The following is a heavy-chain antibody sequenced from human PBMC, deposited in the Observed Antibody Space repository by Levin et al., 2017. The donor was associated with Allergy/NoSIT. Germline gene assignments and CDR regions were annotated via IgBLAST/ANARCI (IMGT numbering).Heavy chain of an antibody. Sequence: AASVKVSCKASGYTFTSYGISWVRQAPGQGLEWMGWISAYNGNTNYAQKLQGRVTMTTDTSTSTAYMELRSLRSDDTAVYYCAREARSGWYGRAGLDYWGQGTLVTVSS. CDR2: ISAYNGNT. J-gene: IGHJ4*02. D-gene: IGHD6-19*01. CDR3: AREARSGWYGRAGLDY. CDR1: GYTFTSYG. V-gene: IGHV1-18*01.